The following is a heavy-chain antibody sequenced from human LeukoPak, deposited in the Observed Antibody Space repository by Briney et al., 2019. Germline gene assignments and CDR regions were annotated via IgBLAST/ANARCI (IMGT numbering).Heavy chain of an antibody. CDR1: GGSFSGYY. V-gene: IGHV4-34*01. D-gene: IGHD5-18*01. Sequence: PSETLSLTCAVYGGSFSGYYWSWIRQPPGKGLEWSGEINHSGSTNYNPSLKSRVTISVDTSKNQFSLKLSSVTAADTAVYYCARAAMGTNWFDPWGQGTLATVSS. J-gene: IGHJ5*02. CDR3: ARAAMGTNWFDP. CDR2: INHSGST.